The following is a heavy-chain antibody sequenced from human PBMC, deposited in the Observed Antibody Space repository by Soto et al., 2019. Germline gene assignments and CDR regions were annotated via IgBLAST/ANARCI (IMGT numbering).Heavy chain of an antibody. CDR2: IKSKADGETT. V-gene: IGHV3-15*01. CDR3: TTGRTH. J-gene: IGHJ4*02. Sequence: PGGSLRLSCAASGFIFSDAWMSWVRQAPGKGLEWVGHIKSKADGETTDYAAPVKGRLTISRDDSKNTVYLQMNSLKTEDTGVYFCTTGRTHWGQGTLVTVSS. CDR1: GFIFSDAW.